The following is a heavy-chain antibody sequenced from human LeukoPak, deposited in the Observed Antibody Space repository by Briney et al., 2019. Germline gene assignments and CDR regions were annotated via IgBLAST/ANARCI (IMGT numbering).Heavy chain of an antibody. CDR3: ARDEGWYSSSRIDY. V-gene: IGHV4-34*01. CDR1: GGSISSYY. Sequence: SETLSLTCTVSGGSISSYYWSWIRQPPGKGLEWIGEINHSGSTNYNPSLKSRVTISVDTSKNQFSLKLSSVTAADTAVYYCARDEGWYSSSRIDYWGQGTLVTVSS. J-gene: IGHJ4*02. CDR2: INHSGST. D-gene: IGHD6-13*01.